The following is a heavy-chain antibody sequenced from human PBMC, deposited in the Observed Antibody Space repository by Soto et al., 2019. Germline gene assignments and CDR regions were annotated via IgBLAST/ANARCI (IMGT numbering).Heavy chain of an antibody. CDR1: GYSFTSYW. V-gene: IGHV5-10-1*01. Sequence: PGESLKISCKGSGYSFTSYWISWVRQMPGKGLEWMGRIDPSDAYTNYSPSFQGHVTISADKSISTAYLQWSSLKASDTAMSYCASPLDLNSGSYYYYGMDVWGQGTTVTVSS. CDR3: ASPLDLNSGSYYYYGMDV. CDR2: IDPSDAYT. D-gene: IGHD1-26*01. J-gene: IGHJ6*02.